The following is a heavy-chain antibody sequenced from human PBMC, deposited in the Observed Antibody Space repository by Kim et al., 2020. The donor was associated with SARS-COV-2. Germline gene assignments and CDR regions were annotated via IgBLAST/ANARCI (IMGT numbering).Heavy chain of an antibody. CDR1: GFTFSIYS. D-gene: IGHD5-12*01. V-gene: IGHV3-48*01. Sequence: GGSLRLSCAASGFTFSIYSIDWVRRAPGKGLEWIIYISSTSRNIYYADSVKGRFTVSRDNAENSVYLQMDSLTGEDTAFYYCARVGPRGYTVDYWRQGTPVTVSS. J-gene: IGHJ4*02. CDR2: ISSTSRNI. CDR3: ARVGPRGYTVDY.